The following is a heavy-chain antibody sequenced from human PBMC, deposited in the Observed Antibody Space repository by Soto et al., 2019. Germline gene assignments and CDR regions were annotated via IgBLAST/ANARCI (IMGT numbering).Heavy chain of an antibody. V-gene: IGHV5-10-1*01. CDR3: VRGYGWCDY. CDR1: GYDFTSYW. D-gene: IGHD5-18*01. J-gene: IGHJ4*02. Sequence: PGESLKISCKVSGYDFTSYWITWVRQMPGKGLEWMGRMYPNDSYSIFSPPFQGHVTVSVDKSISTAYLQWSSLRASDTAIYFCVRGYGWCDYWGQGTLVTVSS. CDR2: MYPNDSYS.